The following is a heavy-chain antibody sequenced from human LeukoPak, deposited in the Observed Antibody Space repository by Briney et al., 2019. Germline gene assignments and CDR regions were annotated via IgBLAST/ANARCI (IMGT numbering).Heavy chain of an antibody. CDR3: ARDSRSSIAARGRGYYMDV. D-gene: IGHD6-6*01. J-gene: IGHJ6*03. Sequence: PGGSLRLSCAASGFTFSSYSMNWVRQAPGTGLEWVSSISSSSSYIYYADSVKGRFTISRDNAKNSLYLQMNSLRAEDTAVYYCARDSRSSIAARGRGYYMDVWGKGTTVTVSS. V-gene: IGHV3-21*01. CDR1: GFTFSSYS. CDR2: ISSSSSYI.